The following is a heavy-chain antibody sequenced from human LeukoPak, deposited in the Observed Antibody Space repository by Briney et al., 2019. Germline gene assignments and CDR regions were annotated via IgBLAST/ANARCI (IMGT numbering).Heavy chain of an antibody. J-gene: IGHJ4*02. CDR1: GYMFTSYG. CDR3: ARDTGTITAQGYCSGGSCYSNY. D-gene: IGHD2-15*01. V-gene: IGHV1-18*01. CDR2: ISPYNVNT. Sequence: ASVKVSCKASGYMFTSYGISRVRQAPGQGLEWMGWISPYNVNTKYAQKFQGRVTMTSDTSTSTTHLELRSLRSDDTAVYYCARDTGTITAQGYCSGGSCYSNYWGQGTLVTVSS.